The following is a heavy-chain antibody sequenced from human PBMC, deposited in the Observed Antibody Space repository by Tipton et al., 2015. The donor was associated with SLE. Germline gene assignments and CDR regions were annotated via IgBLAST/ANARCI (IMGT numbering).Heavy chain of an antibody. CDR2: VFPGDSDT. V-gene: IGHV5-51*03. Sequence: VQLVQSGAEVKRPGESLKISCKGSGYIFTNYWIGWVRRMPGKGLEWMGAVFPGDSDTRYSPSFQGQVTISADKSISTAYLHWSSLKASDTAMYYCARASPYCSSTSCYHDVFDMWGQGTMVTVSS. CDR3: ARASPYCSSTSCYHDVFDM. CDR1: GYIFTNYW. D-gene: IGHD2-2*01. J-gene: IGHJ3*02.